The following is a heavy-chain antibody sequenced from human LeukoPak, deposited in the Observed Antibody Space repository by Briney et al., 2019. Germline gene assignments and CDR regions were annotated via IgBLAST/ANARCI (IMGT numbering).Heavy chain of an antibody. Sequence: GGSLRLSCAASGFTFSGSAMHWVRQASGKGLEWVGRIRSKANSYATAYAASVKGRFTISRDNAKNSLYLQMNSLRAEDTAVYYCARDISGRARAFDIWGQGTMVTVSS. CDR2: IRSKANSYAT. D-gene: IGHD3-9*01. J-gene: IGHJ3*02. CDR1: GFTFSGSA. CDR3: ARDISGRARAFDI. V-gene: IGHV3-73*01.